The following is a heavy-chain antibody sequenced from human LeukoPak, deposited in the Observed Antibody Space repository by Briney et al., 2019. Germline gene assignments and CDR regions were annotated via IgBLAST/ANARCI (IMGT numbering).Heavy chain of an antibody. CDR3: ARGRARFDY. Sequence: ASAKVSSKASGGTFSSYAISWVRQAPGQGLEWMGGIIPIFGTANYAQKFQGRVTITTDESTSTAYMELSSLRSEDTAVYYCARGRARFDYWGQGTLLSVSS. CDR2: IIPIFGTA. V-gene: IGHV1-69*05. J-gene: IGHJ4*02. CDR1: GGTFSSYA.